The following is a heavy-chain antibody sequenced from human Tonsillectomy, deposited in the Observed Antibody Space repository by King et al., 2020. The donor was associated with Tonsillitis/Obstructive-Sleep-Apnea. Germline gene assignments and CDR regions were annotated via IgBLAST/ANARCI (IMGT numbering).Heavy chain of an antibody. CDR1: GFTFSSYW. Sequence: VQLVESGGGLVQPGGPLRLSCAASGFTFSSYWMHWVRQAPGKGRVWVSRINWDGSSTSYADSGKGRYTISRDNAKNTLYLQMHRLRAGATAVYYCGGGRDSGSYYATYFMDAWGKGATVTVSS. V-gene: IGHV3-74*01. J-gene: IGHJ6*03. CDR2: INWDGSST. CDR3: GGGRDSGSYYATYFMDA. D-gene: IGHD1-26*01.